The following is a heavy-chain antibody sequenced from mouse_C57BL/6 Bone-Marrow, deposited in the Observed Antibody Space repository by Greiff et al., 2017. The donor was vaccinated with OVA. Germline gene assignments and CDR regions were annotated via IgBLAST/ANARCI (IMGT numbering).Heavy chain of an antibody. V-gene: IGHV5-4*01. CDR3: ARDVGSWFDY. Sequence: EVKLMESGGGLVKPGGSLKLSCAASGFTFSSYAMSWVRQTPEKRLEWVATISGGGSYTYYPDNVKGRFTISRDNAKNNLYLQKSHLKSEDTAMYYCARDVGSWFDYWGQGTLVTVSA. J-gene: IGHJ3*01. CDR1: GFTFSSYA. CDR2: ISGGGSYT.